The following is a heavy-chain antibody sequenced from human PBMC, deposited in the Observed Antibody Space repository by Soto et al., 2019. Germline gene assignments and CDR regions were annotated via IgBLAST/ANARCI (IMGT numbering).Heavy chain of an antibody. D-gene: IGHD3-22*01. Sequence: QVQLQESGPGLVKPSQTLSLTCTVSGGSISSGDYYWSWILQPPGKGLEWIGYIYYSGSSSYNPSLKSRVTISVDTSKNQFSLKLSSVTAADTAVYYCARAVDTMIVVVPYWYFDLWGRGTLVTVSS. V-gene: IGHV4-30-4*01. CDR2: IYYSGSS. J-gene: IGHJ2*01. CDR3: ARAVDTMIVVVPYWYFDL. CDR1: GGSISSGDYY.